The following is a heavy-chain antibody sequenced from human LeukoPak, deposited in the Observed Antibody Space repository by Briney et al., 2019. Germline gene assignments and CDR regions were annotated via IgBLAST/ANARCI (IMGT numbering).Heavy chain of an antibody. D-gene: IGHD2-2*01. CDR3: ARTLLGYCSRTSCPGWGN. V-gene: IGHV3-21*01. J-gene: IGHJ4*02. CDR1: GFSFSSYW. Sequence: GGSLRLSCAASGFSFSSYWMHWVRQAPGKGLEWVSSISSSSTYIYYADSVKGRFTISRDNAKNSLYLQMNSLRAEDTAVYYCARTLLGYCSRTSCPGWGNWGQGTLVTVSS. CDR2: ISSSSTYI.